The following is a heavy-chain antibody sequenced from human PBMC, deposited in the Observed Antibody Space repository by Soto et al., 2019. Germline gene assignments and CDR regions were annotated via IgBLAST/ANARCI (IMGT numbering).Heavy chain of an antibody. J-gene: IGHJ4*02. CDR1: GFTFSSYA. CDR3: ARGLGVDYYGSVSYYNAYYFDY. D-gene: IGHD3-10*01. Sequence: QVQLVESGGGVVQPGRSLRLSCAASGFTFSSYAMHWVRQAPGKGLEWVAVISYDGRKKYYADSVKGRFTISRDNSKNTLYLQMSSLRAEDTAVYYCARGLGVDYYGSVSYYNAYYFDYWGKGTLVTVSS. CDR2: ISYDGRKK. V-gene: IGHV3-30*04.